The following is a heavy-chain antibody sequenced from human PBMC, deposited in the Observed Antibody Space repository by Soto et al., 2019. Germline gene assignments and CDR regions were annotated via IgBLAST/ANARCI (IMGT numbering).Heavy chain of an antibody. CDR2: IIPIFGTA. Sequence: QVQLVQSGAEVKKPGSSVKVSCKASGGTFSSYAISWVRQAPGQGLEWLGGIIPIFGTANYAQKFQGRVKITADESTSTAYMELSSLISEDTAVYYCARVQPDVDTYYGMDVWCQGTTVTVSS. V-gene: IGHV1-69*01. CDR3: ARVQPDVDTYYGMDV. CDR1: GGTFSSYA. D-gene: IGHD5-18*01. J-gene: IGHJ6*02.